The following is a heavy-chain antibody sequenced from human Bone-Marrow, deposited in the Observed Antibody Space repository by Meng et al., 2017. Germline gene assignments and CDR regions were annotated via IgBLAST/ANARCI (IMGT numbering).Heavy chain of an antibody. CDR1: GFTFSSYA. CDR2: ISYDGSNK. Sequence: GESLKISCAASGFTFSSYAMHWVRQAPGKGLEWVAVISYDGSNKYYADSVKGRFTISRDNSKNTLYLQMNSLRAEDTAVYYCAREPIPIAVAGYFDYWGQRTLVTVSS. V-gene: IGHV3-30*04. CDR3: AREPIPIAVAGYFDY. J-gene: IGHJ4*02. D-gene: IGHD6-19*01.